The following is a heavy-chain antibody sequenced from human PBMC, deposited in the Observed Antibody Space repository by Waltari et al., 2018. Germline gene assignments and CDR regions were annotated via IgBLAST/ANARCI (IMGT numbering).Heavy chain of an antibody. CDR2: SNHSGST. J-gene: IGHJ4*02. CDR3: ARGLWSGY. D-gene: IGHD2-21*01. CDR1: VGYLSRYY. Sequence: QVQLQQWGAGLLKPSATLSLTCDLYVGYLSRYYWSWIRQPPGKWLEWIGESNHSGSTNYNPSLKSRVTISVDTSKNQFSLKLSSVTAADTAVYYCARGLWSGYWGQGTLVTVSS. V-gene: IGHV4-34*01.